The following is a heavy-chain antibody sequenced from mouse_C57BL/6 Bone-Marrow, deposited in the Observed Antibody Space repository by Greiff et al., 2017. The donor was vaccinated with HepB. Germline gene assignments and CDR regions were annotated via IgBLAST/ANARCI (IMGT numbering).Heavy chain of an antibody. Sequence: VQLQQSGPELVKPGASVKISCKASGYTFTDYYMNWVKQSHGKSLEWIGDINPNNGGTSYNQKFKGKATLTVDKSSSTAYMELRILPSEDSAVYYCARCITTAMDYWGQGTSVTVSS. CDR3: ARCITTAMDY. CDR2: INPNNGGT. D-gene: IGHD1-1*01. CDR1: GYTFTDYY. J-gene: IGHJ4*01. V-gene: IGHV1-26*01.